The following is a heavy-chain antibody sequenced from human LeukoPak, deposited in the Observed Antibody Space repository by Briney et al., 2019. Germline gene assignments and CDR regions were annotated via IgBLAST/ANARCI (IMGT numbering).Heavy chain of an antibody. D-gene: IGHD3-9*01. J-gene: IGHJ6*02. CDR2: INPNSGGST. V-gene: IGHV1-46*01. Sequence: ASVKVSCKASGYTFTGYYMHWVRQAPGQGLEWMGWINPNSGGSTSYAQKFQGRVTMTRDTSTSTVYMELSSLRSEDTAVYYCARDRETLRYFDWLSGLDVWGQGTTVTVSS. CDR3: ARDRETLRYFDWLSGLDV. CDR1: GYTFTGYY.